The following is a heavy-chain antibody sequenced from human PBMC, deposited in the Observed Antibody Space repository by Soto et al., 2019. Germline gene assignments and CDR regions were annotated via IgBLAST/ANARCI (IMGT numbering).Heavy chain of an antibody. CDR1: GGSFSSYY. CDR2: IYHSGST. Sequence: SETLSLTCAVSGGSFSSYYWTWVRQPPGKGLEWIGEIYHSGSTNYNPSLKSRVTISVDKSKNQFSLKLSSVTAADTAVYYCAREGEAWGQGTLVTVSS. J-gene: IGHJ4*02. V-gene: IGHV4-34*01. CDR3: AREGEA. D-gene: IGHD2-21*01.